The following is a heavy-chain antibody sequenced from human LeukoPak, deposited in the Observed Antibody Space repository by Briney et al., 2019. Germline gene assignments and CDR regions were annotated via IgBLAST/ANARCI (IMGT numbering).Heavy chain of an antibody. CDR2: IYDSGST. J-gene: IGHJ4*02. Sequence: PSETLSLACTVSGGSIRSSYYYWGWIRQPPGKGLEWIGSIYDSGSTYYNPSLKSRVTISVDTSKNQFSLKLSSVTAADTAVYYCARGIRYSSSWSFDYWGQGTLVTVSS. CDR3: ARGIRYSSSWSFDY. D-gene: IGHD6-13*01. V-gene: IGHV4-39*01. CDR1: GGSIRSSYYY.